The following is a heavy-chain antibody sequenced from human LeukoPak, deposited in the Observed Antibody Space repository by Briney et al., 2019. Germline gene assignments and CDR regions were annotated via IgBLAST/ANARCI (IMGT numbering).Heavy chain of an antibody. CDR3: AKNYGESRPYYDY. J-gene: IGHJ4*01. Sequence: GGSLRLSCAASGFTFSNYSMTWVRQGPGKGLEWVSAISGGGDDTLYADAVKGRYTTSRDKAKNTLCLQRSSLRAEDTAVYSSAKNYGESRPYYDYWGHGILVTASS. D-gene: IGHD4-17*01. V-gene: IGHV3-23*01. CDR2: ISGGGDDT. CDR1: GFTFSNYS.